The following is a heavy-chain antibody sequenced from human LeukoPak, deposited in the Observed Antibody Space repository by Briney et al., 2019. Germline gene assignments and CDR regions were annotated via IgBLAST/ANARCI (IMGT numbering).Heavy chain of an antibody. CDR2: ISSSSSTI. CDR3: ARDHSLLDFGALHYYYYMDV. CDR1: GFTFSSYS. Sequence: QSGGSLRLSCAASGFTFSSYSMNWVRQAPGKGLEWVSYISSSSSTIYYADSVKGRFTISRDNAKNSLYLQMNSLRAADTAVYYCARDHSLLDFGALHYYYYMDVWGKGTTVTVSS. D-gene: IGHD3-3*01. V-gene: IGHV3-48*04. J-gene: IGHJ6*03.